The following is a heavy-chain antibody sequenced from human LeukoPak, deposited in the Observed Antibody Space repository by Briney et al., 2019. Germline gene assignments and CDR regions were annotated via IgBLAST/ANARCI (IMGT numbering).Heavy chain of an antibody. CDR3: ARSGYSSPVGRFDP. CDR1: GGSISSYY. J-gene: IGHJ5*02. CDR2: SYYSGST. Sequence: SETLSLTCTVSGGSISSYYWSWIRQPPGKGLEWIGYSYYSGSTNYNPSLKSRVTISVDTSKNQSSLKLSSVTAADTAVYYCARSGYSSPVGRFDPWGQGILVTVSS. D-gene: IGHD6-13*01. V-gene: IGHV4-59*01.